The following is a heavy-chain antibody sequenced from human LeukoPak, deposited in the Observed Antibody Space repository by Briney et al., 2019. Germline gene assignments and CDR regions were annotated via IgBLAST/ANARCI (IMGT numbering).Heavy chain of an antibody. V-gene: IGHV3-48*01. CDR1: GFTFSSYS. CDR3: ARGEKTYYDFWSGYQPPSDAFDI. D-gene: IGHD3-3*01. Sequence: TGGSLRLSCAASGFTFSSYSMNWVRQAPGKGLEWVSYIGSSSSTIYYADSVKGRFTISRDNAKNSLYLQMNSLRAEDTAVYYCARGEKTYYDFWSGYQPPSDAFDIWGQGTMVTVSS. J-gene: IGHJ3*02. CDR2: IGSSSSTI.